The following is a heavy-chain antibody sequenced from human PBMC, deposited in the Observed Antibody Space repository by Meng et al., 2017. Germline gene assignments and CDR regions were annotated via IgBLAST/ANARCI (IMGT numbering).Heavy chain of an antibody. V-gene: IGHV3-21*01. D-gene: IGHD1-26*01. Sequence: GGSLRLSCAASGFTFDDYGMSWVRQAPGKGLEWVSSISSSSSYIYYADSVKGRFTMSRDNAKNSLYLQMNSLRAEDTAVYYCARDRVVGATPDYFDYWGQGTLVTVSS. CDR2: ISSSSSYI. J-gene: IGHJ4*02. CDR1: GFTFDDYG. CDR3: ARDRVVGATPDYFDY.